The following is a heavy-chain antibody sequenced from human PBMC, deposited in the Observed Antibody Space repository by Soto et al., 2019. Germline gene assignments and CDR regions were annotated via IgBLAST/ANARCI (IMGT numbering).Heavy chain of an antibody. CDR3: AAGEASSRNLAPSYLDF. J-gene: IGHJ4*02. D-gene: IGHD6-13*01. Sequence: SETLSLTYRVSGGSMINYFGPWIRPPPGKGLEWIGYIHYSGTTSFFPSYNPSLRSRVTISEDTSKDQFSLKLLSVTTADTAVYFCAAGEASSRNLAPSYLDFWGQGTLVPASS. CDR2: IHYSGTT. CDR1: GGSMINYF. V-gene: IGHV4-59*01.